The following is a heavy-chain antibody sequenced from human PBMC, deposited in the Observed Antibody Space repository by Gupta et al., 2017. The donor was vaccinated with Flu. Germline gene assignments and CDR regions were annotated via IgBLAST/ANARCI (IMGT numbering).Heavy chain of an antibody. CDR2: ISPSNGAT. Sequence: QVQLVQSGAEVEKPGASVKVSCKASGYTFTGFYIPWVRQAPGQGLEWMGWISPSNGATSYAQKFQGRVTMTRDTSISTAYMELTRLRSDDTAVYYCARPFCPSTTCHNWYFDLWGRGTLVTVSS. V-gene: IGHV1-2*02. CDR1: GYTFTGFY. D-gene: IGHD2-2*01. J-gene: IGHJ2*01. CDR3: ARPFCPSTTCHNWYFDL.